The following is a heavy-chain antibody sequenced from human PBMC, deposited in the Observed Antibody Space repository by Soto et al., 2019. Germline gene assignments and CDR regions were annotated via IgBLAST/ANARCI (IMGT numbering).Heavy chain of an antibody. D-gene: IGHD2-15*01. J-gene: IGHJ5*02. CDR3: AREVLGYCSGGSCYALYNWFDP. V-gene: IGHV1-69*13. CDR1: GGTFSSYA. CDR2: IIPIFGTA. Sequence: SVKVSCKASGGTFSSYAISWVRQAPGQGLEWMGGIIPIFGTANYAQKFQGRVTITADESTSTAYMELSSLRSEDTAVYYCAREVLGYCSGGSCYALYNWFDPWGQGTLVTVSS.